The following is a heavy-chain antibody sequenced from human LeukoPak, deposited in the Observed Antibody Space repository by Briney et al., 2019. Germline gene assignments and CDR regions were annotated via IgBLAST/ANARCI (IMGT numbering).Heavy chain of an antibody. CDR2: VSYDGSNK. D-gene: IGHD3-16*01. J-gene: IGHJ4*02. CDR3: ARSPGGALHHFDY. V-gene: IGHV3-30-3*01. Sequence: PGRSLRLSCAASGFTFSSYAMHWVRQAPGKGLEWVAVVSYDGSNKYCADSVKGRFTISRDNSKNTLYLQMNSLRAEDTAVYYCARSPGGALHHFDYWGQGTLVTVSS. CDR1: GFTFSSYA.